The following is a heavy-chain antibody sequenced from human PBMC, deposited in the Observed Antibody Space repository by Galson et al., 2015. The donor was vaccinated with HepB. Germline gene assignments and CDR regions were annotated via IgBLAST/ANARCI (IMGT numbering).Heavy chain of an antibody. CDR2: ISSSSSTI. CDR1: GFTFSSYS. CDR3: AREDTALRYFENYFDY. J-gene: IGHJ4*02. D-gene: IGHD3-9*01. V-gene: IGHV3-48*01. Sequence: SLRLSCAASGFTFSSYSMNWVRQAPGKGLEWVSYISSSSSTIYYADSVKGRFTISRDNAKNLLYLQMNSLRAEDMAVYYCAREDTALRYFENYFDYWGQGTLVTVSS.